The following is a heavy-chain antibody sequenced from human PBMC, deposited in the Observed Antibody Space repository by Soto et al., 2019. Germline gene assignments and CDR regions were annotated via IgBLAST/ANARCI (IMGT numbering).Heavy chain of an antibody. V-gene: IGHV3-30*18. CDR3: AKGDPTMVRGVISAFDI. J-gene: IGHJ3*02. Sequence: GGSLRLSCAASGFTFISYGMHWVRQAPGKGLEWVAVISYDGSNKYYADSVKGRFTISRDNSKNTLYLQMNSLRAEDTAVYYCAKGDPTMVRGVISAFDIWGQGTMVTVSS. CDR1: GFTFISYG. CDR2: ISYDGSNK. D-gene: IGHD3-10*01.